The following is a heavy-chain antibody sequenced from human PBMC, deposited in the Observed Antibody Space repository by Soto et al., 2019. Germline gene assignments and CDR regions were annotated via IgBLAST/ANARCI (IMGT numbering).Heavy chain of an antibody. CDR3: ARGQLVWYGDLTPYHRDMDV. J-gene: IGHJ6*02. V-gene: IGHV4-34*02. D-gene: IGHD3-10*01. CDR1: GGSFDDFY. CDR2: ISHDGGT. Sequence: QVQLQQWGAGLLRPSETLSLTCAFYGGSFDDFYWSWVRQSPGKGLEWVGEISHDGGTNYSPSLASRGSISVDTSKNQFSLPLRSVTAADTGLYYCARGQLVWYGDLTPYHRDMDVWGQGTTVTVSS.